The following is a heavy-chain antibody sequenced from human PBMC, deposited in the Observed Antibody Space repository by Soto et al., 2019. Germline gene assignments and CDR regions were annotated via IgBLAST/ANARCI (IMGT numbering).Heavy chain of an antibody. V-gene: IGHV3-11*06. CDR1: GVSFKVYY. J-gene: IGHJ4*02. D-gene: IGHD3-3*01. Sequence: WGSLGLSCAACGVSFKVYYMSWIRKAPGKGLEWVSYISSSSSYTNYADSVKGRFTISRDNAKNSLYLQMNSLRAEDTAVYYCASIIGDFWSGYYDYWGQGTLVTVSS. CDR3: ASIIGDFWSGYYDY. CDR2: ISSSSSYT.